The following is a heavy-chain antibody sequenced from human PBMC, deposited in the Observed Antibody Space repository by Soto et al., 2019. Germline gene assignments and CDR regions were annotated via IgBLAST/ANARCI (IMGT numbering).Heavy chain of an antibody. CDR1: GGSISSYY. Sequence: SETLSLTCTVSGGSISSYYWSWIRQPPGKGLEWIGYIYYSGSTNYNPSLKSRFTISVYTSKNQFSLKLSSVTASDTAVYYCARAADYYYYMDVWGKGTTVTVSS. D-gene: IGHD6-19*01. V-gene: IGHV4-59*01. J-gene: IGHJ6*03. CDR2: IYYSGST. CDR3: ARAADYYYYMDV.